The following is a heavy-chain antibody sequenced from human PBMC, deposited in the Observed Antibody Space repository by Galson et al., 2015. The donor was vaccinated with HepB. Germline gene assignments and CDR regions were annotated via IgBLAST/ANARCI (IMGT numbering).Heavy chain of an antibody. Sequence: SVKVSCKASGYTLTSYDINWVRQATGQGLEWMGWMNPNSGNTGYAQKFQGRVTMTRNTSISTAYMELSSLRSEDTAVYYCARVSYQLLPGYYYYVDVWGKGTTVTVSS. D-gene: IGHD2-2*01. V-gene: IGHV1-8*01. CDR3: ARVSYQLLPGYYYYVDV. CDR2: MNPNSGNT. CDR1: GYTLTSYD. J-gene: IGHJ6*03.